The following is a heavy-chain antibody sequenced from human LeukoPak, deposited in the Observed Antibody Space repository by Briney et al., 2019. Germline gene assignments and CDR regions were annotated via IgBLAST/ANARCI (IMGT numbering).Heavy chain of an antibody. CDR3: ARDPDGSAN. Sequence: SETLSLTCTVSGYSISSGYYWGWIRPPPGKGLEWIGSIYFSGSTFYNPSLKSRVTISIDSSKNQFSPRLNSVTAADTAVYYCARDPDGSANWGQGTLVTVSS. V-gene: IGHV4-38-2*02. J-gene: IGHJ4*02. D-gene: IGHD3-10*01. CDR2: IYFSGST. CDR1: GYSISSGYY.